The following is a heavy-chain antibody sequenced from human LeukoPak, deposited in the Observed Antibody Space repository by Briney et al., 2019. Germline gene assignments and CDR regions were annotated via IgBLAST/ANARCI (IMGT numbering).Heavy chain of an antibody. J-gene: IGHJ1*01. CDR1: GYSFATYG. CDR2: ISPYDGNT. V-gene: IGHV1-18*01. CDR3: AREGD. Sequence: ASVKVSCKASGYSFATYGISWVPQAPGQGLEWMGWISPYDGNTKYSQKFQGRVTLTTETSTTTAYMELRNLRSDDTAVYYCAREGDWGQGTLVTVSS.